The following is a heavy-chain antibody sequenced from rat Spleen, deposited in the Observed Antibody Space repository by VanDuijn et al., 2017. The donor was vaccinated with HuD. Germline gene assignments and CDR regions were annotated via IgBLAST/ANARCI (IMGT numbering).Heavy chain of an antibody. V-gene: IGHV5-31*01. CDR1: GFTFDDYY. CDR2: ITNNGGGT. D-gene: IGHD1-11*01. CDR3: ARREYGGFFGYFDY. J-gene: IGHJ2*01. Sequence: EVRLVESGGGLMQPGRSLKLSCVASGFTFDDYYMAWVRQAPGEGLEWIASITNNGGGTYYLDSVKGRFTISRDDSKSTLYLQMDSLRSEDTATYYCARREYGGFFGYFDYWGQGVMVTVSS.